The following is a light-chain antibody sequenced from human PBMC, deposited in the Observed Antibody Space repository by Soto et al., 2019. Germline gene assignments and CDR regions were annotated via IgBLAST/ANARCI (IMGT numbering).Light chain of an antibody. J-gene: IGLJ1*01. Sequence: QSALTQPASVSGSPGQSITISCTGTSSDVGGYNYVSWYQQHPGKAPKLMIYEVSNRPSGVSNRFSGSKSGNTASLTISGLHSEDEADYYCSSYTSSSIDYVFGTGTKVTVL. CDR3: SSYTSSSIDYV. CDR1: SSDVGGYNY. V-gene: IGLV2-14*01. CDR2: EVS.